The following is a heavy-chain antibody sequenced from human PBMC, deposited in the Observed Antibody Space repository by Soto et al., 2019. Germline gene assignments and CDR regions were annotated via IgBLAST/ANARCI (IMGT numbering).Heavy chain of an antibody. V-gene: IGHV3-23*01. Sequence: EVQVLESGGGLVQPGGSLRLSCEGSGFTVSSHAMTWIRQAPGKGAEWVSTITAYGCTYYADSVNGRFALSRDTSESTLYLQMNRLGAEDTAAYYCAPHVSCSGGSCQYDAFAIRGQGTMVTVSS. CDR3: APHVSCSGGSCQYDAFAI. CDR2: ITAYGCT. D-gene: IGHD2-15*01. CDR1: GFTVSSHA. J-gene: IGHJ3*02.